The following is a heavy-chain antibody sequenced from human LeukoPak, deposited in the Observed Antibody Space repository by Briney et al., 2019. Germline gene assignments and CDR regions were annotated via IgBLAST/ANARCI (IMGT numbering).Heavy chain of an antibody. CDR2: IYYSGST. Sequence: SETLSLTCTVSGASINTYFWSWLRQPPGKGLEWIGYIYYSGSTNYNPSLKSRVTISVDTSKNQFSLKLSSVTAADTAVYYCARENSNYGSFDYWGQGTLVTVSS. CDR3: ARENSNYGSFDY. J-gene: IGHJ4*02. V-gene: IGHV4-59*01. D-gene: IGHD4-11*01. CDR1: GASINTYF.